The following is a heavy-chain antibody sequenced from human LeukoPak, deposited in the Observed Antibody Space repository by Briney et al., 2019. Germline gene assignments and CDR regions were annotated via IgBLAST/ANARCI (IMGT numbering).Heavy chain of an antibody. CDR2: IKSKTDGGTT. V-gene: IGHV3-15*01. D-gene: IGHD3-22*01. Sequence: GGSLRLSCAASGFTSNNAWMSWVRQAPGKGLEWVGRIKSKTDGGTTDYAAPVKGRFTISRDDSKNTLYLQMNSLKTEDTAVYYCTTDDYYDSSGYQPGFDSWGQGTLVTVSS. CDR1: GFTSNNAW. CDR3: TTDDYYDSSGYQPGFDS. J-gene: IGHJ4*02.